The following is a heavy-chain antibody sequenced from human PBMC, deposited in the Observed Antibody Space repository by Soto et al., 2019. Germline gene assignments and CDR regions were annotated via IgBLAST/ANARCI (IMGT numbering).Heavy chain of an antibody. Sequence: QLQLQESGPGLVKPSETLSLTCTVSGGSISSSSYYWGWIRQPPGKGLEWIGSIYYSGSTYYNPSLKSRVTISVATSMHPFSLTLSSVTAADTAVYSCGRGHWLGPNFDYWGQGTLVTVSS. D-gene: IGHD6-19*01. CDR1: GGSISSSSYY. V-gene: IGHV4-39*01. CDR2: IYYSGST. CDR3: GRGHWLGPNFDY. J-gene: IGHJ4*02.